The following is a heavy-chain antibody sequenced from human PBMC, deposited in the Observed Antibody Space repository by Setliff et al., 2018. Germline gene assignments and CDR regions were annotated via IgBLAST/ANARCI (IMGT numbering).Heavy chain of an antibody. D-gene: IGHD3-22*01. Sequence: SVKVSCKASGGTFSSYGISWVRQAPGQGLEWMGGTIPIFGTTNYAQKFQGRATIITDESTSTAYMELSSLTSADTAVYYCAREGVDSRSSTDYRYYMDVWGKGTTVTVS. V-gene: IGHV1-69*05. CDR3: AREGVDSRSSTDYRYYMDV. CDR2: TIPIFGTT. J-gene: IGHJ6*03. CDR1: GGTFSSYG.